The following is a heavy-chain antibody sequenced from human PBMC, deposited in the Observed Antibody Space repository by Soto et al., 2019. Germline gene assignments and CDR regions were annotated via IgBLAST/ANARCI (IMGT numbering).Heavy chain of an antibody. CDR2: MNPNSGNT. Sequence: QVQLVQSRAEVKKPGASVKVSCKASGYTFTSYDINWVRQATGQGLEWMGWMNPNSGNTGYAQKFQGRVTMTRNTSISTAYMELSSLRSEDTAVYYCARGLGGYCSGGSCYPHDAFDIWGQGTMVTVSS. D-gene: IGHD2-15*01. CDR3: ARGLGGYCSGGSCYPHDAFDI. CDR1: GYTFTSYD. J-gene: IGHJ3*02. V-gene: IGHV1-8*01.